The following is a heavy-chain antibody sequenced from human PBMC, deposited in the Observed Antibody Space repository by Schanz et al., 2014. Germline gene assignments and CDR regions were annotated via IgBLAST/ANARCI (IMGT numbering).Heavy chain of an antibody. Sequence: AQLVESGGGVVQPGRSLRLSCAASGFTFSNFAMHWVRQAPGKGLEWVANMNQDGSVKNYVDSVKGRFTISRDNAKNSLYLQMNSLRAEDTAVYYCVRDTDYHFDYWGQGTLVTVSS. D-gene: IGHD4-17*01. J-gene: IGHJ4*02. CDR2: MNQDGSVK. V-gene: IGHV3-7*01. CDR3: VRDTDYHFDY. CDR1: GFTFSNFA.